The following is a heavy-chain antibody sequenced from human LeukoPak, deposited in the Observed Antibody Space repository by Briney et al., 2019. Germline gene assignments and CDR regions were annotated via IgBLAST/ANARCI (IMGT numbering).Heavy chain of an antibody. D-gene: IGHD2-2*01. CDR2: IRSKAYGGTT. CDR3: TRDRVVPAAIPGGTHDY. CDR1: GFTFGDYA. Sequence: GGSLRLSCTASGFTFGDYAMSWVRQAPGKWLEWVGFIRSKAYGGTTEYAASVKGRFTISRDDSKSIAYLQMNSLKTEDTAVYYCTRDRVVPAAIPGGTHDYWGQGTLVTVSS. J-gene: IGHJ4*02. V-gene: IGHV3-49*04.